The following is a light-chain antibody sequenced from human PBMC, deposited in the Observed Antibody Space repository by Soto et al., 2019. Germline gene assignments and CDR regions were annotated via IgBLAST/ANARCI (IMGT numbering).Light chain of an antibody. Sequence: DSQVTKCHSNLSTSVGDPVTITCRAGQSINKWLAWYQQKPGKAPTLLIYEASILQNGVPSRYSVTVSGPDSTFTIISLRRSGVASDSSIQQNGYPAQAFSQGTKVDIK. J-gene: IGKJ1*01. CDR1: QSINKW. V-gene: IGKV1-5*03. CDR3: IQQNGYPAQA. CDR2: EAS.